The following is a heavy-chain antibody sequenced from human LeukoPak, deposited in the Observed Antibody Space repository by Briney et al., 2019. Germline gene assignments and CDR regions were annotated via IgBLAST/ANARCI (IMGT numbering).Heavy chain of an antibody. J-gene: IGHJ4*02. CDR3: AREKGGGSGSFDY. CDR2: IKQDGSEK. CDR1: GFTFSSYA. D-gene: IGHD3-10*01. Sequence: QTGGSLRLSCAASGFTFSSYAMSWVRQAPGKGLEWVANIKQDGSEKSYVDSVEGRFTISRDNAKNSLYLQMNSLRAEDTAVYYCAREKGGGSGSFDYWGQGTLVTVSS. V-gene: IGHV3-7*03.